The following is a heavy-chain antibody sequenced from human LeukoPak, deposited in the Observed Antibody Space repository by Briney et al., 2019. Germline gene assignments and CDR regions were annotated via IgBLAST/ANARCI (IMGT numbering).Heavy chain of an antibody. Sequence: SETLSLTCTVSGGSISSGDYYWSWIRQPPGKGLEWIGYIYYSGSTYYNPSLKSRVTISVDTSKNQFSLKLSSVTAADTAVYYCARGITMIVVAITPSWFDPWGQGTLVTVSS. CDR3: ARGITMIVVAITPSWFDP. V-gene: IGHV4-30-4*01. CDR1: GGSISSGDYY. J-gene: IGHJ5*02. D-gene: IGHD3-22*01. CDR2: IYYSGST.